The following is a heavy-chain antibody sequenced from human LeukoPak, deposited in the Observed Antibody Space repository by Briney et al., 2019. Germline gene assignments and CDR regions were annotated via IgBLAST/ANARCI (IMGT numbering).Heavy chain of an antibody. V-gene: IGHV4-39*01. CDR3: ASGFNGDYSYSYYYYYMDV. CDR1: GGSISTSYY. D-gene: IGHD4-17*01. J-gene: IGHJ6*03. CDR2: VYYSGTT. Sequence: SETLSVTFTVSGGSISTSYYWGWIRQPPGKGLESIGSVYYSGTTYYNPSLKSRVTLSAHTSKDQISLKLSSVTAADTAVYYCASGFNGDYSYSYYYYYMDVWGKGTRVSASS.